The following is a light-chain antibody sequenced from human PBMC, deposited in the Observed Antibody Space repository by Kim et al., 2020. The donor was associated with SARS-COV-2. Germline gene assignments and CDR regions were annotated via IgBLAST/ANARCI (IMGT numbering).Light chain of an antibody. CDR3: QQRSNWPLT. Sequence: EIVLTQSPATLSLSPGERATLSCRASQSVSTYLAWYQQKPGQAPRLLIHDASNRATGIPARFSGSGSGTDFILTISSLEPEDFAVYYCQQRSNWPLTFGGGTKVEIK. J-gene: IGKJ4*01. CDR1: QSVSTY. CDR2: DAS. V-gene: IGKV3-11*01.